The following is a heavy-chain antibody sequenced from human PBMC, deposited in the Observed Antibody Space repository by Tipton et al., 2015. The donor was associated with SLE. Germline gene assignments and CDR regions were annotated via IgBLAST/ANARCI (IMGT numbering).Heavy chain of an antibody. CDR2: INSDGSST. V-gene: IGHV3-74*01. Sequence: SLRLSCAASGFTFSSYWMHWVRQAPGKGLVWVSRINSDGSSTSYADSVKGRFTISRDNAKNTLYLQMNSLRAEDTAVYYCARANFRYYYDSSGYYPYWGQGTLVTVSS. CDR3: ARANFRYYYDSSGYYPY. J-gene: IGHJ4*02. D-gene: IGHD3-22*01. CDR1: GFTFSSYW.